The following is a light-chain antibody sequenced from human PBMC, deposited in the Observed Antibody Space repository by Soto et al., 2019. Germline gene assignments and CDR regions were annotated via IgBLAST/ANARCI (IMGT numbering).Light chain of an antibody. CDR3: QSYDSSRSGFVV. CDR1: SSNIGAGYD. CDR2: GNS. J-gene: IGLJ2*01. V-gene: IGLV1-40*01. Sequence: QSVLTQPPSVSGAPGQRVTISSTGGSSNIGAGYDVHWYQQLPGTAPKLLIYGNSNRPSGVPDRFSGSKSGTSASLAITGLQAEDEADYYCQSYDSSRSGFVVFGGGTKLTVL.